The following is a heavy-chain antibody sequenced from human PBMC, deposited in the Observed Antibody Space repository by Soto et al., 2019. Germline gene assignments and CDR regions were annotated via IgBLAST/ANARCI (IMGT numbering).Heavy chain of an antibody. J-gene: IGHJ4*02. D-gene: IGHD3-10*01. CDR3: ADETGADY. V-gene: IGHV3-30*18. CDR2: ISYDGTNK. Sequence: QVQLVESGGGVVQPGRSLRLSCAASGFTFSNSGMHWVRQAPGKGLEWVAVISYDGTNKYYADSVKGRFTISRDNSKNTVYLQMNSLRAEDTALYYCADETGADYWGQGTLVTVSS. CDR1: GFTFSNSG.